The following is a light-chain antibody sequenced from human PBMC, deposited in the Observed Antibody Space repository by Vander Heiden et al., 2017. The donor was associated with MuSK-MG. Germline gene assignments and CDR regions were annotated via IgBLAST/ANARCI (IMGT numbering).Light chain of an antibody. J-gene: IGKJ2*01. CDR2: WAS. CDR1: QSVLYSSNNKNY. CDR3: QQDDSTHMYT. V-gene: IGKV4-1*01. Sequence: DIVMTQSPDSLAVSLGERATIHCKSSQSVLYSSNNKNYLAWYQQKPGQPPKLLIYWASTREVGVPDRFSGSWSGTDFTLTISSRQAEDVAVYYCQQDDSTHMYTFGQGTKLEIK.